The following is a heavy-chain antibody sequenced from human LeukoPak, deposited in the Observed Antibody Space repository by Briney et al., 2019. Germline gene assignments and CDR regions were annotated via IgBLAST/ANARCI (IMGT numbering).Heavy chain of an antibody. D-gene: IGHD3-16*01. V-gene: IGHV3-23*01. J-gene: IGHJ4*02. CDR3: AKDSAKKYDHY. CDR1: GFTFDDYG. Sequence: GGSLRLSCAASGFTFDDYGMSWVRQAPGKGLEWVSGISGSDGSTNYADSVKGRFTISRENSKNTLYLQMNSLRAEDTAVYYCAKDSAKKYDHYWGQGTLVTVSS. CDR2: ISGSDGST.